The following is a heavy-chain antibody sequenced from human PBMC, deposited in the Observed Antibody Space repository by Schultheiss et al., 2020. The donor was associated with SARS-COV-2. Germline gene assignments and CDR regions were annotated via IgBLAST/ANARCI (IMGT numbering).Heavy chain of an antibody. D-gene: IGHD3-16*01. CDR2: INHSGST. CDR1: GGSVSSGSYY. CDR3: ARDSNTFGGVSDAFDI. Sequence: SETLSLTCTVSGGSVSSGSYYWSWIRQPPGKGLEWIGEINHSGSTNYNPSLKSRVTISVDTSKNQFSLKLSSVTAADTAVYYCARDSNTFGGVSDAFDIWGQGTMVTVSS. J-gene: IGHJ3*02. V-gene: IGHV4-61*01.